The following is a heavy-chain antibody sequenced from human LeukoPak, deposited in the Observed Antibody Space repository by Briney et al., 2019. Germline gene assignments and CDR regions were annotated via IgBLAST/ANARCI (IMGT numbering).Heavy chain of an antibody. Sequence: SETLSLTCTVSGGSISSHYWSWIRQPLGKGLEWIGYIYYSGSTNYNPSLKSRVTISVDTSKNQFSLKLSSVTAADTAVYYCASGRWRYYFDYWGQGTLVTVSS. CDR1: GGSISSHY. J-gene: IGHJ4*02. CDR2: IYYSGST. CDR3: ASGRWRYYFDY. D-gene: IGHD5-24*01. V-gene: IGHV4-59*11.